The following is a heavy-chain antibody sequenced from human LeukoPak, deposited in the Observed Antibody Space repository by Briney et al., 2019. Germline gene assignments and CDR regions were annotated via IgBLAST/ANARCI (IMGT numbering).Heavy chain of an antibody. V-gene: IGHV4-59*01. Sequence: SETLSLTCTVSGVSISSYYWSWIRQPPGKGLECMGYIDYSGSNKYNPSLKSRVTISVDTSKNQFSLKVSSVTAADTAVYYCARNDAGWFDPWGQGTLVTVSS. CDR2: IDYSGSN. D-gene: IGHD1-1*01. CDR1: GVSISSYY. CDR3: ARNDAGWFDP. J-gene: IGHJ5*02.